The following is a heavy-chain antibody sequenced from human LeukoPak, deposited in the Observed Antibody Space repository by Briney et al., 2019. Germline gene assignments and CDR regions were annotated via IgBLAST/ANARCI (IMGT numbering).Heavy chain of an antibody. CDR1: GFTFSSYA. CDR3: AEDWAGYFPY. J-gene: IGHJ4*02. D-gene: IGHD3/OR15-3a*01. Sequence: GGSLRLSCAASGFTFSSYAMSWVRQAPGKGLEWVSTISGTGGSTSYADSVKGRFTISRDNSKNTLYLQMNSLSAEDTAVYYCAEDWAGYFPYWGQGTPVTVSS. CDR2: ISGTGGST. V-gene: IGHV3-23*01.